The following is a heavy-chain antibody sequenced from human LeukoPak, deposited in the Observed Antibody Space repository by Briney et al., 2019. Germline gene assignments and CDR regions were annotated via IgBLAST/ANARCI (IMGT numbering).Heavy chain of an antibody. J-gene: IGHJ3*02. CDR2: IYYSGST. CDR1: GGSISSGDYY. CDR3: ARGLVVVTASTPDAFDI. V-gene: IGHV4-30-4*01. Sequence: SQTLSLTCTVSGGSISSGDYYWSWIRQPPGKGLERIGYIYYSGSTYYNPSLKSRVTISVDTSKNQFSLKLSSVTAADTAVYYCARGLVVVTASTPDAFDIWGQGTMVTVSS. D-gene: IGHD2-21*02.